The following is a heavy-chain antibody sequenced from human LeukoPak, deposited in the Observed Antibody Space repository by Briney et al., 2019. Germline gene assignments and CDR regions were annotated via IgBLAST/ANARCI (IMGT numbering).Heavy chain of an antibody. V-gene: IGHV5-51*01. CDR1: GYSFPTYW. Sequence: GESLKISCKGSGYSFPTYWIAWVRQMPGKGLEWMGLIYPDESNIRYSPSFQGQVTISADKSISTAYLQWSSPKASDTAMYYCARPPSRGYSSSFEYWGQGTLVTVSS. J-gene: IGHJ4*02. CDR3: ARPPSRGYSSSFEY. D-gene: IGHD2-2*03. CDR2: IYPDESNI.